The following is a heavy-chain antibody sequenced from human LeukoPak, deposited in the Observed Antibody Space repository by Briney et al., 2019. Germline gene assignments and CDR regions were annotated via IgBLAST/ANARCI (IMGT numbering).Heavy chain of an antibody. CDR2: ISSSGSTI. CDR3: AREGIAVAGTGFDY. J-gene: IGHJ4*02. Sequence: GGSLRLSCAASGFTFSDYYMSWIRQAPGEGLEWVSYISSSGSTIYYADSVKGRFTISRDNAKNSPYLQMNSLRAEDTAVCYCAREGIAVAGTGFDYWGQGTLVTVSS. V-gene: IGHV3-11*04. CDR1: GFTFSDYY. D-gene: IGHD6-19*01.